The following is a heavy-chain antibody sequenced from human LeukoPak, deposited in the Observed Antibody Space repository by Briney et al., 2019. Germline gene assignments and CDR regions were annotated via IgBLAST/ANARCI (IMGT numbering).Heavy chain of an antibody. CDR2: IRYDGSNK. CDR1: GFTFSSYG. V-gene: IGHV3-30*02. D-gene: IGHD3-9*01. J-gene: IGHJ4*02. CDR3: AKEIELGRYYDILTGYDY. Sequence: PGGSLRLSCAASGFTFSSYGMHWVRQAPGKGLEWVAFIRYDGSNKYYADSVKGRFTISRDNSKNTLYLQMNSLRAEDTAVYYCAKEIELGRYYDILTGYDYWGQGTLVTVSS.